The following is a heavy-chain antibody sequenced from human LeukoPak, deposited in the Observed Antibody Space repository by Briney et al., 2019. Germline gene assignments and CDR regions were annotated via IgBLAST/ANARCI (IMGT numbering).Heavy chain of an antibody. D-gene: IGHD2-21*02. CDR1: GFTFSSYG. Sequence: GGSLRLSCAASGFTFSSYGMYWVRQAPGKGLEWVAVIWYDGSNKYYADSVKGRFTISRDNSKNTLYLQMNSLRAEDTAVYYCAREWHPYLVVTSPMDVWGQGTTVTVSS. CDR2: IWYDGSNK. V-gene: IGHV3-33*01. J-gene: IGHJ6*02. CDR3: AREWHPYLVVTSPMDV.